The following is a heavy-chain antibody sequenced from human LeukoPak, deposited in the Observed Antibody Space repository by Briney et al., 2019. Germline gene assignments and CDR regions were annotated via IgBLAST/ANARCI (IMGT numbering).Heavy chain of an antibody. J-gene: IGHJ4*02. V-gene: IGHV4-4*02. Sequence: PSVTLSLTCAVSGDPINSIDWWSWVRQSPARGLEWIGEIYHSGGTNYNPSLKSRVTISVDKSKNHLSLKLTSVTAADTAVYFCVGNGYYALDYWGQGALVTVAS. CDR2: IYHSGGT. D-gene: IGHD2/OR15-2a*01. CDR1: GDPINSIDW. CDR3: VGNGYYALDY.